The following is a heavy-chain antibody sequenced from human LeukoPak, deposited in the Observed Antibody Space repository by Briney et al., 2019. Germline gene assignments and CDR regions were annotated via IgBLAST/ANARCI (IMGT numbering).Heavy chain of an antibody. CDR3: VKDEGFRAAAEGTPDY. Sequence: GRSLRLSWAASGFTFSSHNIHSVRQAPGKGLEWVALISYDGSNKYYADSVKGRFTISRDNSKDTLYLQMNSLRAEDTAVYYCVKDEGFRAAAEGTPDYWGQGTLVTVSS. D-gene: IGHD6-13*01. V-gene: IGHV3-30*18. J-gene: IGHJ4*02. CDR1: GFTFSSHN. CDR2: ISYDGSNK.